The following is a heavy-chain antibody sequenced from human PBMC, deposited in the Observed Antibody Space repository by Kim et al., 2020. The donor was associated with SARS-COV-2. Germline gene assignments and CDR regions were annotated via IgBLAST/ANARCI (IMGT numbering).Heavy chain of an antibody. D-gene: IGHD6-13*01. J-gene: IGHJ6*02. V-gene: IGHV1-18*01. Sequence: ASVKVSCKASGYIFINYGFSWVRQAPGQGLEWMGWINTYNNKTNYAQRVQGRVSVSTDTTTSTAHMELRSLTFDDTAVYYCARVETGLSGTGIRYNMDVWGQGTTVTVSS. CDR3: ARVETGLSGTGIRYNMDV. CDR2: INTYNNKT. CDR1: GYIFINYG.